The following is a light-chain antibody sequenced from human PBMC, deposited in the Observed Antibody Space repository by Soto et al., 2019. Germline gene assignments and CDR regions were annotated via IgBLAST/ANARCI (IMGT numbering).Light chain of an antibody. CDR2: GAS. Sequence: EIVLTQSPATLSVSPGGGATLSCRASQSVSSHLAWYQQKPGQGPRLLIYGASNRATGIPDRFSGSGSGTDFTLTISRLEPEDFAVYYCQQYGSSPRTFGQGTKV. J-gene: IGKJ1*01. V-gene: IGKV3-20*01. CDR3: QQYGSSPRT. CDR1: QSVSSH.